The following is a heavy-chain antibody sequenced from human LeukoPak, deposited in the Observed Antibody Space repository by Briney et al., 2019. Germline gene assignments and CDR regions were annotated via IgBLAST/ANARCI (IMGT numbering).Heavy chain of an antibody. V-gene: IGHV5-51*01. CDR2: IYPGDSET. CDR1: GYRFSTYW. D-gene: IGHD4-17*01. J-gene: IGHJ4*02. Sequence: GESLKISCTGSGYRFSTYWIAWVRQMPGKGLEWMGIIYPGDSETHYGPSFQGQVTIPADKFISTTYLHWSSLKASDTAMYYCGRQYGGFDYWGQGTLVTVSS. CDR3: GRQYGGFDY.